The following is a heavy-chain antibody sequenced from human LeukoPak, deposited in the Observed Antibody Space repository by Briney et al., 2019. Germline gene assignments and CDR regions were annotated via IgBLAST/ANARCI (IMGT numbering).Heavy chain of an antibody. V-gene: IGHV4-34*01. CDR3: ARGDLGYCSGGSCYLYYFDY. CDR2: INHSGST. D-gene: IGHD2-15*01. CDR1: GGSFSAYY. J-gene: IGHJ4*02. Sequence: SETLSLTCAVYGGSFSAYYWSWLRQPPGRGLEWIGDINHSGSTTYNPSLKSRVTISVDTSKNQFSLKLSSVTAADTAVYYCARGDLGYCSGGSCYLYYFDYWGQGTLVTVSS.